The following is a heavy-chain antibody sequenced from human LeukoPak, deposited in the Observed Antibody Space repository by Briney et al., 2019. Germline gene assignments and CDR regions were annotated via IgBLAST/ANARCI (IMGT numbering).Heavy chain of an antibody. V-gene: IGHV3-30*02. J-gene: IGHJ4*02. D-gene: IGHD6-19*01. CDR1: GFTFSSYG. CDR2: IRYDGSDK. CDR3: AKSIPTIAVAVSTRQ. Sequence: GGSLRLSCAASGFTFSSYGMHWVRQAPGKGLEWVAFIRYDGSDKHYADSVKGRFTISRDNSKNTLYLQMNSLRAEDTAVYYCAKSIPTIAVAVSTRQWGQGTLVTVSS.